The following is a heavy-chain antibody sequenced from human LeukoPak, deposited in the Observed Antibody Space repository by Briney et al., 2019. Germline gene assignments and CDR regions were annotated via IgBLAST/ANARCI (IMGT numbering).Heavy chain of an antibody. D-gene: IGHD6-13*01. CDR3: ARDRRIAAAGRYYYYTDV. V-gene: IGHV3-66*02. J-gene: IGHJ6*03. CDR2: IYSGGFA. Sequence: PGGSLRLSCVAPGFTVSSNYMSWVRQALGKGLEWVSVIYSGGFASYADYVKGRFTISRANSKHTTYLQMNSLRAEDTAVYYCARDRRIAAAGRYYYYTDVWGKGTTVTVSS. CDR1: GFTVSSNY.